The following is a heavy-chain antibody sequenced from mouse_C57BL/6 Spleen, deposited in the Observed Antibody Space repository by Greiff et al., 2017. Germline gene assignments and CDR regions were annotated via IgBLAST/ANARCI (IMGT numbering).Heavy chain of an antibody. CDR3: ARCPLLITTERYFDY. CDR2: IDPANGNT. CDR1: GFNIKNTY. J-gene: IGHJ2*01. D-gene: IGHD1-1*01. Sequence: VQLQQSVAELVRPGASVKLSCTASGFNIKNTYMHWVKQRPEQGLEWIGRIDPANGNTKYAPKFQGKATITADTSSNTAYLQLSSLTSEDTALYYCARCPLLITTERYFDYWGQGTTLTVSS. V-gene: IGHV14-3*01.